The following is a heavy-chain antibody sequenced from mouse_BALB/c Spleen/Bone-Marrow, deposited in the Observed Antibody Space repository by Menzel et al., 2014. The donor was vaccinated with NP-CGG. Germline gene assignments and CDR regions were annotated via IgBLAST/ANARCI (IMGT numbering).Heavy chain of an antibody. Sequence: ESGAELMKPGASVKISCKATGYTFSSYWIEWVKQRPGHGLEWIGGILPGSGSTNYNEKFKGKATFTADKSSNTAYMQLSSLTSEDSAVYYCAREDSLWYFDVWGAGTTVTVSS. CDR1: GYTFSSYW. D-gene: IGHD3-3*01. V-gene: IGHV1-9*01. CDR2: ILPGSGST. CDR3: AREDSLWYFDV. J-gene: IGHJ1*01.